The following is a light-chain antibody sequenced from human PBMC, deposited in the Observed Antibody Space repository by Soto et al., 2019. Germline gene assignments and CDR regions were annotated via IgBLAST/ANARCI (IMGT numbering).Light chain of an antibody. Sequence: QSALTQPASVSGSPGQSITISCTGTSSDVGGYNYVSWYQQHPGKAPKLIIYEVSNRPSGISNRFSGSKSGNTASLTISGLQTEDEADYYCSSYTSTSTFVVFGGGTKLTAL. V-gene: IGLV2-14*01. CDR1: SSDVGGYNY. J-gene: IGLJ2*01. CDR3: SSYTSTSTFVV. CDR2: EVS.